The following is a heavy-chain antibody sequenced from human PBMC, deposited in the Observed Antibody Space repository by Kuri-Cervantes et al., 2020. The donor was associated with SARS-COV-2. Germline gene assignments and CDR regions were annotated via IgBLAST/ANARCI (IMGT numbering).Heavy chain of an antibody. CDR2: ISSSSSYI. J-gene: IGHJ5*02. V-gene: IGHV3-21*01. D-gene: IGHD3-3*01. CDR1: GFTVSSNY. CDR3: ARDFGYYDFWSGSLGWFDP. Sequence: GGSLRLSCAASGFTVSSNYMNWVRQAPGKGLEWVSSISSSSSYIYYADSVKGRFTISRDNAKNSLYLQMNSLRAEDTAVYYCARDFGYYDFWSGSLGWFDPWGQGTPVTVSS.